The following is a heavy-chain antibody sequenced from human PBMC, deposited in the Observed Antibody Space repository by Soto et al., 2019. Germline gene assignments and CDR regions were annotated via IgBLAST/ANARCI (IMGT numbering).Heavy chain of an antibody. V-gene: IGHV3-30*18. CDR2: ISYDGSNK. CDR3: AKQLLSFGESAPIDY. CDR1: GFTFSSYG. D-gene: IGHD3-10*01. Sequence: PGGSLRLSCAASGFTFSSYGIHWVRQAPGKGLEWVAVISYDGSNKYYADSVKGRFTISRDNSKNTLYLQMNSLRAEDTAVYYCAKQLLSFGESAPIDYWGQGTLVTVSS. J-gene: IGHJ4*02.